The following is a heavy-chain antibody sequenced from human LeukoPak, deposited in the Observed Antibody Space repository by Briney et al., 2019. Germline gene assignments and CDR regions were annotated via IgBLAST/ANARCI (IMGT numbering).Heavy chain of an antibody. J-gene: IGHJ4*02. V-gene: IGHV3-30-3*01. CDR3: ARGDYVWGSYRYPIDY. Sequence: GGSLRLSCAASGFTFSSYAMHWVRQAPGKGLEWVAVISYDGSNKYYADSVKGRFTISRDNSKDTLYLQMDSLRAEDTAVYYCARGDYVWGSYRYPIDYWGQGTLVTVSS. CDR2: ISYDGSNK. CDR1: GFTFSSYA. D-gene: IGHD3-16*02.